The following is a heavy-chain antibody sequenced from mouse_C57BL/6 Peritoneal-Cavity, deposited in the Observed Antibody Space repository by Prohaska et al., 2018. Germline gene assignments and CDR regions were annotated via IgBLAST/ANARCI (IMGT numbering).Heavy chain of an antibody. Sequence: EVQLVESGGDLVKPGGSLKLSCAASGFTFSSYGMSWVRQTPDKRLEGVXXXSSVGSYTYYPDSVKGRFTICRDNAKNTLYLQMSSLKSEDTAMYYCARHGNDGAWFAYWGQGTLVTVSA. D-gene: IGHD1-2*01. V-gene: IGHV5-6*01. CDR2: XSSVGSYT. CDR1: GFTFSSYG. J-gene: IGHJ3*01. CDR3: ARHGNDGAWFAY.